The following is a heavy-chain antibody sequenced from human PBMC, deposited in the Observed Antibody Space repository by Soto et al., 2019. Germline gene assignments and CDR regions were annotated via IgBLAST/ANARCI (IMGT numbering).Heavy chain of an antibody. J-gene: IGHJ4*02. CDR3: AKDILWYYDSSGYSNY. Sequence: GGSLRLSCAASGFTFSSYAMSWVRQAPGKGLEWVSAISGSGGSTYYADSVKGRFTISRDNSKNTLYLQMNSLRAEDTAVYYCAKDILWYYDSSGYSNYWGQGTLVTVSS. V-gene: IGHV3-23*01. CDR2: ISGSGGST. D-gene: IGHD3-22*01. CDR1: GFTFSSYA.